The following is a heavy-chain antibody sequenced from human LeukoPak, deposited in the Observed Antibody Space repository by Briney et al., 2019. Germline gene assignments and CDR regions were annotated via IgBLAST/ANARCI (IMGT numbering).Heavy chain of an antibody. D-gene: IGHD6-19*01. J-gene: IGHJ4*02. Sequence: GGSLRLSCAASGFTFSDYYMSWIRQAPGKELEWVSYISSSSSNTDFADSVRGRFTISRDNAKNSLFLQMSSLRAEDTAVYYCARDSRSGWSDYWGQGTLVTVSS. V-gene: IGHV3-11*06. CDR3: ARDSRSGWSDY. CDR2: ISSSSSNT. CDR1: GFTFSDYY.